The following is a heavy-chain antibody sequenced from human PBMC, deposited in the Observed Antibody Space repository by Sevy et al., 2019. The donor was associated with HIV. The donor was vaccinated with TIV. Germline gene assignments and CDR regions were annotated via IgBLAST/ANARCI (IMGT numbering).Heavy chain of an antibody. V-gene: IGHV3-7*04. CDR3: ARGAGWAIDY. CDR2: IKEDGSET. D-gene: IGHD6-19*01. CDR1: GFSLSDHW. Sequence: GGSLRLSCSASGFSLSDHWMNWVRQAPGMGLEWVAIIKEDGSETFYVDSVNGRFSISRDNAKNSGYLQMNSRRVEDTAVYYCARGAGWAIDYWGQGTLVTVSS. J-gene: IGHJ4*02.